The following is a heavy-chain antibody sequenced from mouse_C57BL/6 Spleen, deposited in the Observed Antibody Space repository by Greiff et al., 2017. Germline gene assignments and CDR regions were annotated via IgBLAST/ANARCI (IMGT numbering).Heavy chain of an antibody. Sequence: VQLQQSGPELVKPGASVKMSCTASGYTFTDYNMHWVKQRHGKSLEWIGFINPNNGGSRYNQNFKGKATLTVNKSSSTAYMELRSVTAGDSAVYDCAIYDGCYVAGIAYWGQGTLVTVSA. CDR1: GYTFTDYN. V-gene: IGHV1-22*01. CDR3: AIYDGCYVAGIAY. CDR2: INPNNGGS. J-gene: IGHJ3*01. D-gene: IGHD2-3*01.